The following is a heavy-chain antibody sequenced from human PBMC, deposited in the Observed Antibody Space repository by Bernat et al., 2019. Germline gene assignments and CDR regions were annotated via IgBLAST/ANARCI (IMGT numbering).Heavy chain of an antibody. CDR3: ARAIGHASFSYYYGLDV. V-gene: IGHV1-3*01. J-gene: IGHJ6*02. CDR2: IDPATGKT. CDR1: RYSFISYG. D-gene: IGHD3-16*01. Sequence: QVQLVQSASEVKNPGASVNISCKALRYSFISYGIHWLRQAPGQRLEWMGWIDPATGKTKFSQKFQGRVTITMYTSASTVYLGLSSLRSEDTALYYCARAIGHASFSYYYGLDVWGQGTTVTVSS.